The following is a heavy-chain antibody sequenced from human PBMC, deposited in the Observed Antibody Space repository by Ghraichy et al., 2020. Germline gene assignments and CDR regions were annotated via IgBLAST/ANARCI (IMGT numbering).Heavy chain of an antibody. CDR1: GFTFSSYG. J-gene: IGHJ4*02. V-gene: IGHV3-33*01. Sequence: GGSLRLSCAASGFTFSSYGMHWVRQAPGKGLEWVAVIWYDGSNKYYADSVKGRFTISRDNSKNTLYLQMNSLRAEDTAVYYCARDSVSRTAGWYFDYWGQGTLVTVSS. CDR3: ARDSVSRTAGWYFDY. CDR2: IWYDGSNK. D-gene: IGHD6-19*01.